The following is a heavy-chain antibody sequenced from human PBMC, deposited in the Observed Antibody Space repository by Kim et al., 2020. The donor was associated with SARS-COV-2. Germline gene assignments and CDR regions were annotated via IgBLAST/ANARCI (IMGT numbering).Heavy chain of an antibody. V-gene: IGHV4-59*01. J-gene: IGHJ5*02. D-gene: IGHD2-15*01. Sequence: KSRVTISVDTSKNQFSLKLSSVTAADTAVYYCAREGRRYCSGGSCSGFDPWGQGTLVTVSS. CDR3: AREGRRYCSGGSCSGFDP.